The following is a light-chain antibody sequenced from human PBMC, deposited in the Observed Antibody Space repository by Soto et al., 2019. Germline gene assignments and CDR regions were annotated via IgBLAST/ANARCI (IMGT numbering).Light chain of an antibody. J-gene: IGLJ3*02. V-gene: IGLV2-14*01. CDR1: SSDVGAYNY. CDR3: SSYTAIKTAV. CDR2: EVD. Sequence: QSVLTQPASGSGSPGQSISISCTGSSSDVGAYNYVAWYQQKPGKAPKLLIYEVDNRTSGISHRFSGSKSGNTASLTISGLQTEDEADYYCSSYTAIKTAVFGGGTKVTVL.